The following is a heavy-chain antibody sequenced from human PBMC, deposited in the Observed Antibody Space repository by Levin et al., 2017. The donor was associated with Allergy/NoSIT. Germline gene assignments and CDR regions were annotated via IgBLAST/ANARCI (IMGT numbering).Heavy chain of an antibody. V-gene: IGHV3-33*01. CDR1: GFTFSSYG. Sequence: PGGSLRLSCAASGFTFSSYGMHWVRQAPGKGLEWVAVIWYDGSNKYYADSVKGRFTISRDNSKNTLCLQMNSLRAEDTAVYYCARDQSRIAVAGPGGGFDPWGQGTLVTVSS. CDR2: IWYDGSNK. CDR3: ARDQSRIAVAGPGGGFDP. D-gene: IGHD6-19*01. J-gene: IGHJ5*02.